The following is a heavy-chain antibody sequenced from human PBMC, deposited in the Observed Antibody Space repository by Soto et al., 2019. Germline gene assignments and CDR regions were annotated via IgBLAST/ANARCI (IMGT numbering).Heavy chain of an antibody. CDR2: INYVGRTS. CDR1: GDSMSGFY. J-gene: IGHJ4*02. D-gene: IGHD3-10*01. V-gene: IGHV4-59*01. CDR3: ARFRRNYFDY. Sequence: QVQLQESGPGLVKPSETLSLTCTVSGDSMSGFYWSWIRQTPGKGLEWIGYINYVGRTSYYSPSLQSRVTISLDSSKNHFSLILSSVTAADTAVYFCARFRRNYFDYWGQGTLVTVSS.